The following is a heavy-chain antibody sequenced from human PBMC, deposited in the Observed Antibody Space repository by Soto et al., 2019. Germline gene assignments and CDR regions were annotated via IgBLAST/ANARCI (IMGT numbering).Heavy chain of an antibody. CDR3: ARSQGGSSSLDIYYYYYYGMDV. V-gene: IGHV1-69*01. D-gene: IGHD2-15*01. Sequence: QVQLVQSGAEVKKPGASVKVSCKAPGGTFSSYAISWVRQAPGQGREWMGGVIPIFGTAKYAQKFQGRVTITADESTSTGYMELRSLRSEDTAVYYCARSQGGSSSLDIYYYYYYGMDVWGQGTTVTVSS. CDR1: GGTFSSYA. CDR2: VIPIFGTA. J-gene: IGHJ6*02.